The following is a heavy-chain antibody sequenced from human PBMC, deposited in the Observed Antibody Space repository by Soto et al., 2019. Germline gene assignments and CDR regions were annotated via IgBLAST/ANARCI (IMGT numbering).Heavy chain of an antibody. CDR2: IIPIFGTA. D-gene: IGHD1-26*01. Sequence: QVQLVQSGAEVKKPGSSVKVSCKASGGTFSSYAISWVRQAPGQGLEWMGGIIPIFGTANYAQKFQGRVTNTADESTRPTYIEASRLRFEDTAVYYCSRDPVVGSQFVSTYWGQGTLVTVSS. J-gene: IGHJ4*02. V-gene: IGHV1-69*12. CDR3: SRDPVVGSQFVSTY. CDR1: GGTFSSYA.